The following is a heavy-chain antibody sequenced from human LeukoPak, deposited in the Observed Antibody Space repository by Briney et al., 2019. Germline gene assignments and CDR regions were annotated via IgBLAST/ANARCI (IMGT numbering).Heavy chain of an antibody. D-gene: IGHD2-8*01. CDR1: GFTFSSYG. J-gene: IGHJ3*02. CDR3: AKDSWSGNGIYDPFDI. V-gene: IGHV3-23*01. Sequence: GGSLRPSCAASGFTFSSYGLSWVRQAPGKGLEWVSAISGSGAYTYYADSVKGRFTVSRDNSNNTLYLQMNSLRAEDTALYYCAKDSWSGNGIYDPFDIWGQGTMVTVSS. CDR2: ISGSGAYT.